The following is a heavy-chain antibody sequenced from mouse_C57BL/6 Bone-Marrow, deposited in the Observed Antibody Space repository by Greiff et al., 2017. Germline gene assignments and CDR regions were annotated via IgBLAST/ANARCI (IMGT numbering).Heavy chain of an antibody. D-gene: IGHD2-4*01. CDR3: ARDDYDGDWFAY. V-gene: IGHV5-16*01. J-gene: IGHJ3*01. Sequence: EVKLVESEGGLVQPGSSMKLSCTASGFPFSDSYMAWVRQVPEKGLEWVANINYDGSSTYYLDSLKSRFIISRDNAKNILYLQMSSLKSEDTATYYCARDDYDGDWFAYWGQGTLVTVSA. CDR2: INYDGSST. CDR1: GFPFSDSY.